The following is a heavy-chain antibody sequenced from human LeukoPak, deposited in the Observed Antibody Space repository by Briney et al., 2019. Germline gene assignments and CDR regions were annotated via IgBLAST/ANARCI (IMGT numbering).Heavy chain of an antibody. Sequence: ASVKVSCKASGGTFSSYAISWVRQAPGQGLEWMGGIIPIFGTANYAQKFQGRVTITADESTSTAYMGLSSLRSEDTAVYYCARDVHANGDLWSGRNWFDPWGQGTLVTVSS. D-gene: IGHD3-3*01. CDR3: ARDVHANGDLWSGRNWFDP. CDR2: IIPIFGTA. J-gene: IGHJ5*02. V-gene: IGHV1-69*01. CDR1: GGTFSSYA.